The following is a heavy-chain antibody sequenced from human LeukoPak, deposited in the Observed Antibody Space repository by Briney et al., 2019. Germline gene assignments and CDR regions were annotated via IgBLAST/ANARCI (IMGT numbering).Heavy chain of an antibody. J-gene: IGHJ5*02. D-gene: IGHD1-26*01. CDR3: TRDRGTYNWLDP. CDR1: GFTLSDSA. Sequence: GGSLRLSCAASGFTLSDSAIHWVRQASGKGQEWVGLIDRPAKSYATAYGASVGGRFTISRDDSKNTAYLQMDSLKTEDTALYYCTRDRGTYNWLDPWGQGTLVTVSS. V-gene: IGHV3-73*01. CDR2: IDRPAKSYAT.